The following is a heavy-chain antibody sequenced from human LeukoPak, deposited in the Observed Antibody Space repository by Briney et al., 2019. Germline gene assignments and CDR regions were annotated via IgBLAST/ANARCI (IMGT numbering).Heavy chain of an antibody. CDR3: AKDSSTASLLGQFDY. V-gene: IGHV3-9*01. J-gene: IGHJ4*02. Sequence: GGSLRLSCAASGFTFDDYAMHWVRQAPGKGLEWVSGISWNSGSIGYADSVKGRFTISRDNARNSLYLQMNSLRAEDTALYYCAKDSSTASLLGQFDYWGQGTLVTVSS. CDR1: GFTFDDYA. CDR2: ISWNSGSI. D-gene: IGHD1-26*01.